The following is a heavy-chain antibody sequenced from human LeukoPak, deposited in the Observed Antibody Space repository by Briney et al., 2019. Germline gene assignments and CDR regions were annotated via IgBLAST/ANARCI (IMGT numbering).Heavy chain of an antibody. CDR1: GFPFSDYV. D-gene: IGHD2-15*01. J-gene: IGHJ4*02. CDR2: ITASGDST. Sequence: GGSLRLACAASGFPFSDYVMIWVRQPPGKGLEWVSGITASGDSTFYGDSVKGRFTMSRDNSRNTVYLQMNSLRVDDTAVYYCARRDIVVVVSASDYWGQGTLVTVSS. CDR3: ARRDIVVVVSASDY. V-gene: IGHV3-23*01.